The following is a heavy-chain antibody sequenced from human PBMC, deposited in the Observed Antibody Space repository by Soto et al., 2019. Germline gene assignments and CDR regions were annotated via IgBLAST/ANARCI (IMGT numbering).Heavy chain of an antibody. V-gene: IGHV1-18*01. CDR2: ISGYNGNT. D-gene: IGHD1-1*01. Sequence: QVQLVQSGAEVKKPGASVKVSCKASGYTFSTYGISWVRQAPGQGLEWMGWISGYNGNTNYAQSLQGRVTMTTDTSTSTAYMELRSLRSDDTAVYSCARDPPLERRREFDYWGQGTLVTVSS. CDR1: GYTFSTYG. J-gene: IGHJ4*02. CDR3: ARDPPLERRREFDY.